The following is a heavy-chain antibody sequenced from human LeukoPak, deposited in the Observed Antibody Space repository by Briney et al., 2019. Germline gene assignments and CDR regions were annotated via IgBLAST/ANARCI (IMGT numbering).Heavy chain of an antibody. D-gene: IGHD6-6*01. Sequence: GASVKVSCKASGYTFTSFDIHWVRQATGQGLEWMGWLNPNSANTGYAQKFQGRVTIIRDTSISTAYMELSRLRSDDTAVYYCASTEYSSSSGRDYWGQGTLVTVSS. V-gene: IGHV1-8*03. J-gene: IGHJ4*02. CDR2: LNPNSANT. CDR3: ASTEYSSSSGRDY. CDR1: GYTFTSFD.